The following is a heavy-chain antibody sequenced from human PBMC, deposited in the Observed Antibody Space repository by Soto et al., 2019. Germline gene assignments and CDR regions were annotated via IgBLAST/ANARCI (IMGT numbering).Heavy chain of an antibody. CDR2: IDSSGTT. V-gene: IGHV4-31*03. CDR3: ARGHLGYCSGGSCYPNWFDP. CDR1: RHSLSRGNDY. J-gene: IGHJ5*02. Sequence: SETLSLTCSVSRHSLSRGNDYGGWIRQYPGKCLEWIGHIDSSGTTYYNPSLKSRLSISIDTSKNEFSLKLTSVTAADTAVYYCARGHLGYCSGGSCYPNWFDPWGQGALVTVS. D-gene: IGHD2-15*01.